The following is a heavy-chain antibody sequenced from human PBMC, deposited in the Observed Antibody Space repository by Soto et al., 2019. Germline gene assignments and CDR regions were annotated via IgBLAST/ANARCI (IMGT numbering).Heavy chain of an antibody. CDR3: ARDKAYYDSSGYHSVFDY. V-gene: IGHV3-7*03. J-gene: IGHJ4*02. CDR1: GFIFGNYW. D-gene: IGHD3-22*01. CDR2: IKEDGSEK. Sequence: GGSLRLSCAASGFIFGNYWMSWVRQAPDKGLEWVANIKEDGSEKNYGDSVKGRFTISRDNTKNSLYLEMTSLRTEDTAVYYCARDKAYYDSSGYHSVFDYWGQGTLVTVSS.